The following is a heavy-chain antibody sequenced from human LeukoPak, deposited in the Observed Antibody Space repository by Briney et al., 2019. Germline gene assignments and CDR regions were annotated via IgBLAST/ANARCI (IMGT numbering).Heavy chain of an antibody. J-gene: IGHJ4*02. CDR1: GFTFSSFA. D-gene: IGHD3-10*01. CDR2: ITGSGSGA. Sequence: PGGSLRLSCAASGFTFSSFAINWVRQAPGKGLEWVSVITGSGSGADYADSVKGRFTISRDNSQNTVHLQMNSLRAEDTAVYYCARQELWFGIDYWGQGTLVTVSS. V-gene: IGHV3-23*01. CDR3: ARQELWFGIDY.